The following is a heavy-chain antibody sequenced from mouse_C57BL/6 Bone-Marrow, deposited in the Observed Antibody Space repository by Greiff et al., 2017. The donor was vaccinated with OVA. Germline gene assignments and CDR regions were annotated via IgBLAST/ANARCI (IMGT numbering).Heavy chain of an antibody. CDR2: IHPNSGSN. D-gene: IGHD1-1*02. Sequence: VQLQQPGAELVKPGASVKLSCTASGYTFTSYWMHWVKQRPGQGLEWIGMIHPNSGSNKYNEKFKSKATLTVDKSSSTAYMQLSSLTSEDSAVYYCARSMGLGWYFDVWGTGTTVTVSS. CDR3: ARSMGLGWYFDV. V-gene: IGHV1-64*01. CDR1: GYTFTSYW. J-gene: IGHJ1*03.